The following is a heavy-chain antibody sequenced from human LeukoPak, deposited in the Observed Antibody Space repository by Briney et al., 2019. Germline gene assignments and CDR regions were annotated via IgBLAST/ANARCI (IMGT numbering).Heavy chain of an antibody. CDR2: IKQDGSEK. CDR3: ARDSVVVAALSV. D-gene: IGHD2-15*01. Sequence: QPGGSLRLSCAASGFTFSSYEMNWVRQAPGKGLEWVANIKQDGSEKYYVDSVKGRFTISRDNAKNSLYLQMNSLRAEDTAVYYCARDSVVVAALSVWGQGTLVTVSS. V-gene: IGHV3-7*01. CDR1: GFTFSSYE. J-gene: IGHJ4*02.